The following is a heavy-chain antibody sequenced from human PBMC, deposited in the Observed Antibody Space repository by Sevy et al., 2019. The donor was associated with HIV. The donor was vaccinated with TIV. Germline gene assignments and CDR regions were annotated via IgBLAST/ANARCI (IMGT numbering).Heavy chain of an antibody. CDR2: ISYDESTK. V-gene: IGHV3-30-3*01. D-gene: IGHD4-17*01. Sequence: GGSLRLSCEVSGFTLSTHVMHWVRQAPGKGLDWVAAISYDESTKYYADSVKGRFTISRDNSKNSLFLQMKSLTPEDTAVYYCARDPRLYGDNVEGFDSWGQGTQVTVSS. CDR1: GFTLSTHV. J-gene: IGHJ4*02. CDR3: ARDPRLYGDNVEGFDS.